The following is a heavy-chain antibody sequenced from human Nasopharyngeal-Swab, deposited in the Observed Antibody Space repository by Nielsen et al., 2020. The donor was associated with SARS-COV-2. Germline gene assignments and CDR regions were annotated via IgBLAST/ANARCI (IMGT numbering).Heavy chain of an antibody. J-gene: IGHJ3*02. Sequence: GESLKTPCSASGFTFSTWPMHWVRQAPGKGPEFVSAISHDGGRTHYADSVKDRFIISRDNSKNTMDLQMTSLRVEDTAMYYCVKEGDSSGYCGCYDIWGQGTVVTVSP. CDR1: GFTFSTWP. CDR3: VKEGDSSGYCGCYDI. CDR2: ISHDGGRT. V-gene: IGHV3-64D*06. D-gene: IGHD3-22*01.